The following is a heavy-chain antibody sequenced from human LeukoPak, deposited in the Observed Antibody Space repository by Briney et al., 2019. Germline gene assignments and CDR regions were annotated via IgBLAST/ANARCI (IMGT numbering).Heavy chain of an antibody. J-gene: IGHJ4*02. CDR3: AKDLEIGAHYYCGGDCYPRGL. CDR1: GFTFSSYA. Sequence: GGSLRLSCAASGFTFSSYAMSWVRQAPGKGLEWVSAISGSGGSTYYADSVKGRFTISRDNSKNTLYLQMNSLRAEDTAVYYCAKDLEIGAHYYCGGDCYPRGLWGQGTLVTVSS. V-gene: IGHV3-23*01. D-gene: IGHD2-21*01. CDR2: ISGSGGST.